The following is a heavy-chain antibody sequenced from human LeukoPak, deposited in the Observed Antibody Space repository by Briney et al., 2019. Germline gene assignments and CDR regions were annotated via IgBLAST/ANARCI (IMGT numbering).Heavy chain of an antibody. CDR3: ARADRLHGGPYLIGP. D-gene: IGHD2-21*01. CDR1: GYSFTDYY. V-gene: IGHV1-2*02. J-gene: IGHJ5*02. Sequence: ASVKVSCKASGYSFTDYYMHWVRQAPGQGLEWMGWINPNSGGTNSAQKFQGRVPMTRDTSITTVYMEVSWLTSDDTAIYYCARADRLHGGPYLIGPWGQGTLVTVSS. CDR2: INPNSGGT.